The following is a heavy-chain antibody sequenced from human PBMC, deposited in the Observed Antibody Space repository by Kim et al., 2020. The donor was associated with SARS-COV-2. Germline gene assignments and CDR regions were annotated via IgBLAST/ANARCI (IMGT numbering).Heavy chain of an antibody. CDR1: GFTVSSNY. CDR2: IYSGGST. V-gene: IGHV3-53*01. Sequence: GGSLRLSCAASGFTVSSNYMSWVRQAPGKGLEWVSVIYSGGSTYYADSVKGRFTISRDNSKNTLYLQMNSLRAEDTAVYYCARVMMGIAAAGTLGYWGQGTLVTVSS. D-gene: IGHD6-13*01. J-gene: IGHJ4*02. CDR3: ARVMMGIAAAGTLGY.